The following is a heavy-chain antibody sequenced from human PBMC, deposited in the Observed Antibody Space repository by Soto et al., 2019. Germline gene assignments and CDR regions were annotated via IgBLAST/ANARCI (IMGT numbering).Heavy chain of an antibody. CDR1: GGPFSGYY. J-gene: IGHJ4*02. CDR2: INHSGST. D-gene: IGHD6-6*01. CDR3: ARGSIAARPHDY. Sequence: SETLSLTCAVYGGPFSGYYWSWIRQPPGKGLEWIGEINHSGSTNYNPSLKSRVTISVDTSKNQFSLKLSSVTAADTAVYYCARGSIAARPHDYWGQGTLVTVSS. V-gene: IGHV4-34*01.